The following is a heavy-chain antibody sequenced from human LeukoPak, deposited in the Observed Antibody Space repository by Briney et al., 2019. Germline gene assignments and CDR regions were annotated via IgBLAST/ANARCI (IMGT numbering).Heavy chain of an antibody. CDR3: ARGGYYDSSDYYTFDY. Sequence: SQTLSLTCTVSGGSITSGGYYWTWLRQHPGQGLEWIGYIYYSGSTYYNPSLKSRVTMSVDTSKNQFSLKLSSVTAADTAVYYCARGGYYDSSDYYTFDYWGQGALVTVSS. D-gene: IGHD3-22*01. CDR2: IYYSGST. V-gene: IGHV4-31*03. CDR1: GGSITSGGYY. J-gene: IGHJ4*02.